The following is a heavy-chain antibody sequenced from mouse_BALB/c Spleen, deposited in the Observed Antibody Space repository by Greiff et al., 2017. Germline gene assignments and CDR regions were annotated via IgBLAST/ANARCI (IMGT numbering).Heavy chain of an antibody. J-gene: IGHJ2*01. CDR3: ARDRYYGYFDY. CDR1: GFTFSSYG. D-gene: IGHD1-1*01. Sequence: EVKLMESGGGLVQPGGSLKLSCAASGFTFSSYGMSWVRQTPDKRLELVATINSNGGSTYYPDSVKGRFTISRDNAKNTLYLQMSSLKSEDTAMYYCARDRYYGYFDYWGQGTTLTVSS. CDR2: INSNGGST. V-gene: IGHV5-6-3*01.